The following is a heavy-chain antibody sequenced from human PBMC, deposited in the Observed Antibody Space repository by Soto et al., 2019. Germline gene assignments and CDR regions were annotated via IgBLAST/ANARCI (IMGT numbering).Heavy chain of an antibody. J-gene: IGHJ4*02. CDR2: ISGSGGST. V-gene: IGHV3-23*01. CDR1: GFTFSSYA. Sequence: GSLRLSCAASGFTFSSYAMSWVRQAPGKGLEWVSAISGSGGSTYYADSVKGRFTISRDNSKNTLYLQMNSLRAEDTAVYYCAKTGKEPLISSWLVVGFYWGQGTLVTVSS. D-gene: IGHD6-13*01. CDR3: AKTGKEPLISSWLVVGFY.